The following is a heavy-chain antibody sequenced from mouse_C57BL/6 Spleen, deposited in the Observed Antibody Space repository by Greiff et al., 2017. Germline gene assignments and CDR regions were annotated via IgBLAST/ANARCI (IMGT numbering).Heavy chain of an antibody. Sequence: QVQLQQSGAELVKPGASVKISCKASGYAFSSYWMNWVKQRPGKGLEWIGQIYPGDGDTNYNGKFKGKATLTADKSSSTAYMQLSSLTAEDSAVYFWARVVLRFYAMDYWGQGTSVTVSS. J-gene: IGHJ4*01. CDR3: ARVVLRFYAMDY. V-gene: IGHV1-80*01. CDR1: GYAFSSYW. CDR2: IYPGDGDT. D-gene: IGHD1-1*01.